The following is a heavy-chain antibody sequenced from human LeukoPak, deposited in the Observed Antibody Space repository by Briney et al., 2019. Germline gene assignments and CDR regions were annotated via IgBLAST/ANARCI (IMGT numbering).Heavy chain of an antibody. CDR2: ISSSSYI. D-gene: IGHD5-24*01. CDR3: ARDAPRGGYNSLDY. CDR1: GFTFSSYA. Sequence: PGGSLRLSCAASGFTFSSYAMGWVRQAPGKGLEWVSSISSSSYIYYADSVKGRFTISRDSSKNTLYLQMNSLRAEDTAVYYCARDAPRGGYNSLDYWGQGTLVTVSS. V-gene: IGHV3-21*01. J-gene: IGHJ4*02.